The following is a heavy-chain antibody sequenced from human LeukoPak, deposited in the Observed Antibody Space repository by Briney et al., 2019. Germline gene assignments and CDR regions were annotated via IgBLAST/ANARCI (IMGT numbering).Heavy chain of an antibody. CDR2: ISYDGSNK. V-gene: IGHV3-30*04. D-gene: IGHD6-13*01. CDR1: GFTFSSYA. J-gene: IGHJ5*02. CDR3: ARDHIRAAAGRFDP. Sequence: GGSLRLSCAASGFTFSSYAMHWVRQAPGKGLEWVAVISYDGSNKYYADSVKGRFTISRDNSKNTLYLQMNSLRSDDTAVYYCARDHIRAAAGRFDPWGQGTLVTVSS.